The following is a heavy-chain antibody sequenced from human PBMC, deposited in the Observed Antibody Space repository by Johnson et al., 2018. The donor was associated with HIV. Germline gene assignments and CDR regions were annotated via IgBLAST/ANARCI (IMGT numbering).Heavy chain of an antibody. J-gene: IGHJ3*02. Sequence: QVQLVESGGGVVQPGRSLRLSCAASGFIFSTYGMHWVRQAPGRGLEWVAVISYDGSNKYYADSVKGRFTISRDNAKNSLYLEMNSLRAEDTAVYYCARVRADVWNFDGFDIWGQGTMVTVSS. CDR1: GFIFSTYG. CDR3: ARVRADVWNFDGFDI. D-gene: IGHD1-7*01. CDR2: ISYDGSNK. V-gene: IGHV3-30-3*01.